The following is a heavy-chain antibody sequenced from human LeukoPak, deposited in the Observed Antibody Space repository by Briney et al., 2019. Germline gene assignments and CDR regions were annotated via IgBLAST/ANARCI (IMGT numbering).Heavy chain of an antibody. CDR2: IKQDGSEK. Sequence: PGGSLRLSCAASGFTFSSYAMSWVRQAPGKGLEWVANIKQDGSEKYYVDSVKGRFTISRDNAKNSLYLQMNGLRAEDTAVYYCARVSPNTATTLQYFDYWGQGTLVTVSS. J-gene: IGHJ4*02. V-gene: IGHV3-7*01. CDR3: ARVSPNTATTLQYFDY. CDR1: GFTFSSYA. D-gene: IGHD4-17*01.